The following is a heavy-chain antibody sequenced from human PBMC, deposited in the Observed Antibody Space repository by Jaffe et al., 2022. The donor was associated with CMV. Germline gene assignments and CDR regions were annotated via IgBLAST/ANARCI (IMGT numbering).Heavy chain of an antibody. Sequence: QVQLVESGGGVVQPGTSLRLSCAASGLTFSCCGMHWVRQAPGKGLEWVALVWYDGSNQHYADSVKGRFTISRDNSKNTVYLQMNSLRAEDTAVYYCARDGYDGSDFHSLDYWGQGTLVTVSS. D-gene: IGHD5-12*01. CDR3: ARDGYDGSDFHSLDY. CDR2: VWYDGSNQ. V-gene: IGHV3-33*01. J-gene: IGHJ4*02. CDR1: GLTFSCCG.